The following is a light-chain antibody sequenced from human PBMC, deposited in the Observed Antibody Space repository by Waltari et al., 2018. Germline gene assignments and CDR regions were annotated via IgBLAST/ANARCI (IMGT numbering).Light chain of an antibody. CDR3: QQYDHWPRT. Sequence: EAVMTQSPATLSVSPGERATLSCRASQSVSSNLAWYQQKPGQAPRLLIYSASTRATGIPARVSGSGSGTEFTLAISSLQSEDVAVYYCQQYDHWPRTFGQGTKLEIK. V-gene: IGKV3D-15*01. CDR2: SAS. J-gene: IGKJ2*01. CDR1: QSVSSN.